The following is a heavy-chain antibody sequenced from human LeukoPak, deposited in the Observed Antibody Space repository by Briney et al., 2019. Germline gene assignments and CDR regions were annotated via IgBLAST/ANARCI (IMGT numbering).Heavy chain of an antibody. Sequence: PGGSLRLSCAASGFAFSSYAMSWVRQALDKGLEWVSAISGSGDSTNYADSVKGRFTISRDTSKNTLYLQMNSLRAEDTAVYYCAKTGGIAARGGWYFDYWGQGTLVTVSS. J-gene: IGHJ4*02. D-gene: IGHD6-6*01. CDR2: ISGSGDST. CDR3: AKTGGIAARGGWYFDY. CDR1: GFAFSSYA. V-gene: IGHV3-23*01.